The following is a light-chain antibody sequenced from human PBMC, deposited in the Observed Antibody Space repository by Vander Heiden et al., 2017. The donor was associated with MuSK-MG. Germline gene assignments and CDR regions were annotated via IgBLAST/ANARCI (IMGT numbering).Light chain of an antibody. Sequence: QPVLTQPPSVSGAPGQRVTLSCTGRNSNIGAGFAVHWYQHLPGTAPKLLIYDYDNRPSGVADRFSGSKSGTSASLAITGLQADDEADYYCQSYDKTLSVVVFGGGTKLTVL. CDR3: QSYDKTLSVVV. CDR2: DYD. J-gene: IGLJ2*01. V-gene: IGLV1-40*01. CDR1: NSNIGAGFA.